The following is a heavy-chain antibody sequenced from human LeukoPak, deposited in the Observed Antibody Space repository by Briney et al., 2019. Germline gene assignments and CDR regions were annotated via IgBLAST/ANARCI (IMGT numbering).Heavy chain of an antibody. Sequence: ASVKVSCKASGYTFTSYGISWVRQAPGQGLEWMGWISAYNGNTNYAQKLQGRVTMTTDTSTSTAYMELRSLRSDDTAVYYCARASEVGATILNSFDCWGQGTLVTVSS. V-gene: IGHV1-18*01. CDR3: ARASEVGATILNSFDC. D-gene: IGHD1-26*01. CDR2: ISAYNGNT. J-gene: IGHJ4*02. CDR1: GYTFTSYG.